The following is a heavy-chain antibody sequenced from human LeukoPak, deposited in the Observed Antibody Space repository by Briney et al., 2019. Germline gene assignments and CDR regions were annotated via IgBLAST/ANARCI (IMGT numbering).Heavy chain of an antibody. CDR2: IWYDGSNK. CDR1: GFTFSSYG. CDR3: XVCGASGWTFDY. J-gene: IGHJ4*02. Sequence: PGRSLRLSCAASGFTFSSYGMHWVRLAPGKGLEWVAIIWYDGSNKYYADSVKGRFTISRDNSRNTVYLQMDSLRAEDTAVYYCXVCGASGWTFDYWGQGTLVTVSS. D-gene: IGHD6-19*01. V-gene: IGHV3-33*01.